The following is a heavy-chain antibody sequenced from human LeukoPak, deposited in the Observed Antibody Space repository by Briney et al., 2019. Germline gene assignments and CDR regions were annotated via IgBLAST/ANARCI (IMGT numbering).Heavy chain of an antibody. CDR1: GYTFTSYG. J-gene: IGHJ4*02. CDR3: ARGGDYYDSSGYYSRYYFDY. CDR2: ISAYNGNT. Sequence: ASVKVSCKASGYTFTSYGISWVRQAPGQGLEGMGWISAYNGNTNYAQKLQGRVTMTTDTSTSTAYMDLRSLTSDDTAVYYCARGGDYYDSSGYYSRYYFDYWGQGTLVTVSS. V-gene: IGHV1-18*01. D-gene: IGHD3-22*01.